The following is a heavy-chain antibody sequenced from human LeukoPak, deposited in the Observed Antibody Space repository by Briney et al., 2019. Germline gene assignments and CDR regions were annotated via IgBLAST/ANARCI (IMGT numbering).Heavy chain of an antibody. Sequence: PGGSLRLSCAASGFTFSSYGMSWVRQAPGKGLEWVSAISGSGGSTYYADSVKGRFTISRDNSKNTLYLQMNSLRAEDTAVYYCAKVVVVGATNSNDYWGQGTLVTVSS. V-gene: IGHV3-23*01. CDR3: AKVVVVGATNSNDY. D-gene: IGHD1-26*01. J-gene: IGHJ4*02. CDR1: GFTFSSYG. CDR2: ISGSGGST.